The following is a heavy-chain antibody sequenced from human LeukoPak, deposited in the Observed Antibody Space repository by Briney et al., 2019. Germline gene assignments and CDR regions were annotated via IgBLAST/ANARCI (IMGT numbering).Heavy chain of an antibody. D-gene: IGHD3-16*01. CDR2: IYYTGST. CDR1: SGTISSSSYF. Sequence: NPSETLSLTCTVSSGTISSSSYFWGWIRQPPGNGLEWIGNIYYTGSTHYNPSLKSRLIMSVDTSKNQFSLTLSSVTAADTAVYYCARLIVRPTMLIEYWGQGILVTVSS. J-gene: IGHJ4*02. V-gene: IGHV4-39*01. CDR3: ARLIVRPTMLIEY.